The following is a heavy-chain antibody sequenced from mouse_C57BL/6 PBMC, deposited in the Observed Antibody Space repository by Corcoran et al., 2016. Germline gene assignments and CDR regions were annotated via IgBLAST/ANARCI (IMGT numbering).Heavy chain of an antibody. CDR1: GYTFTSYG. CDR3: ARGGITTVVGAMDY. D-gene: IGHD1-1*01. J-gene: IGHJ4*01. Sequence: VQLQQSGAELARPGASVKLSCKASGYTFTSYGISWVKQRTGQGLEWIGEIYPRSGNTYYNEKFKGKATLTADKSSSTAYMELRSLTSEDSAVYFCARGGITTVVGAMDYWGQGTSVTVSS. CDR2: IYPRSGNT. V-gene: IGHV1-81*01.